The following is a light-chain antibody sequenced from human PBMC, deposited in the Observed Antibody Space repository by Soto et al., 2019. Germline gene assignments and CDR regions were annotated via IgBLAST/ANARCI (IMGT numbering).Light chain of an antibody. V-gene: IGKV1-5*01. J-gene: IGKJ2*01. CDR2: DAS. Sequence: DIQMTQSPSTLSASVGDRVTITCRASQSISSWLAWYQQKPGKAPKLLIYDASSLESGVPSRFSGSGSGTEFTLHISSLQPDDFATYYCQQYNSYSMYTFGQGTKLEIK. CDR3: QQYNSYSMYT. CDR1: QSISSW.